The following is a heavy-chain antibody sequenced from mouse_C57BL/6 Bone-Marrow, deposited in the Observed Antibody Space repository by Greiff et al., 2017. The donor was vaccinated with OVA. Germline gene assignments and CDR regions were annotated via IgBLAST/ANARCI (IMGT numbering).Heavy chain of an antibody. Sequence: VQLQQPGAELVKPGASVKMSCQASGYTFTSYWLTWVQQRPGPGLEWIGDIYPGSGSTNYNEKFKSKATLTVDTSSSTAYMQLSSLTSEDSAVYYCARRNYGSSSWFAYWGQGTLVTVSA. CDR2: IYPGSGST. CDR1: GYTFTSYW. J-gene: IGHJ3*01. CDR3: ARRNYGSSSWFAY. D-gene: IGHD1-1*01. V-gene: IGHV1-55*01.